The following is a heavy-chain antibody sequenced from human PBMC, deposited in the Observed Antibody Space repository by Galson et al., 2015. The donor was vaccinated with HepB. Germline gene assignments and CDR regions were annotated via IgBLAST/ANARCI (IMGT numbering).Heavy chain of an antibody. V-gene: IGHV3-53*01. CDR3: ARSYYDFWSGYFPHPRVYYYMDV. Sequence: SLRLSCAASGFTVSSNYMSWVRQAQGKGLEWVSVIYSGGSTYYADSVKGRFTISRDNSKNTLYLQMNSLRAEDTAVYYCARSYYDFWSGYFPHPRVYYYMDVWGKGTTVTVSS. CDR1: GFTVSSNY. J-gene: IGHJ6*03. CDR2: IYSGGST. D-gene: IGHD3-3*01.